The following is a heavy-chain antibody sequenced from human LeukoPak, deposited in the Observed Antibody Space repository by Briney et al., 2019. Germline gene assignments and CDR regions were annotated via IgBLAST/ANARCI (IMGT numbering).Heavy chain of an antibody. CDR1: GFTFSTYG. CDR2: IWYDGSVK. V-gene: IGHV3-33*01. D-gene: IGHD6-19*01. CDR3: AGGQMFTSGGFDD. J-gene: IGHJ4*02. Sequence: PGRSLRLSCAASGFTFSTYGMHWVRQAPGKGLEWVAVIWYDGSVKYYADSVKGRFTISRDNSKNTLYLQMNSLRAEDTAVYYCAGGQMFTSGGFDDWGQGTLVTVSS.